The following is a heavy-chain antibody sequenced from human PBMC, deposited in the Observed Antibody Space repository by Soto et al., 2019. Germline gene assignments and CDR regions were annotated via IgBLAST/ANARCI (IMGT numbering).Heavy chain of an antibody. Sequence: PGESLKISCKGFGYTFTTYWIGWVRQMPGKGLEWMGIIYPDDSETVYSPSFQGQVSISADKSVSTAYLQWSSLKASDTAMYYCARPYSYSSYPYYFDYWGQGTLVTVSS. V-gene: IGHV5-51*01. CDR3: ARPYSYSSYPYYFDY. J-gene: IGHJ4*02. CDR1: GYTFTTYW. CDR2: IYPDDSET. D-gene: IGHD6-6*01.